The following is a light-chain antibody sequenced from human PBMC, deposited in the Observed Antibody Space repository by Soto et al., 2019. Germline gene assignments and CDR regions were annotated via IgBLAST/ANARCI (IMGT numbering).Light chain of an antibody. Sequence: SYELTQPPSVSVSPGQTATITCSGDKLGNKYTSWYQQKPGQSPVLIIYQDTRRPSGIPERFSGSNSGTTATLTISGTQAMDEAHYYCQAWDSSYVFGTGTKVTV. J-gene: IGLJ1*01. CDR1: KLGNKY. CDR3: QAWDSSYV. V-gene: IGLV3-1*01. CDR2: QDT.